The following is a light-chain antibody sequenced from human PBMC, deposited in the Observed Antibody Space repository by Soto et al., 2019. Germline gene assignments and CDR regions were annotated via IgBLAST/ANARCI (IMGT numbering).Light chain of an antibody. CDR1: QSVSSSY. J-gene: IGKJ5*01. CDR2: GAS. Sequence: DIVMTQSPDSLAVSLGESSTLSCRASQSVSSSYLAWYQQKPGQAPRLLIYGASTRATGIPARFSGSGSGTEFTLTISSLQSEDFAVYYCQQYNNWLITFGQGTRLEIK. V-gene: IGKV3-15*01. CDR3: QQYNNWLIT.